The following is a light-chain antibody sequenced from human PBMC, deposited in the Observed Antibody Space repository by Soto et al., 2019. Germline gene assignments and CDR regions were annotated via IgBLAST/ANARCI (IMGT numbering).Light chain of an antibody. J-gene: IGLJ1*01. CDR2: EVY. Sequence: QSALTQPPSASGSPGQSVTISRTGTSSDVGGYNYVSWYQHHPGKAPKLIIYEVYKRPSGVPDRFSGSKSGNTAALTVSGLQAEDEADYYCSSYVGTNSYVFGTGTKATVL. CDR3: SSYVGTNSYV. V-gene: IGLV2-8*01. CDR1: SSDVGGYNY.